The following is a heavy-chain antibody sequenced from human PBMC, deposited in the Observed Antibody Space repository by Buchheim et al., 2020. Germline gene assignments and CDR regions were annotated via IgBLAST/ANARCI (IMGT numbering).Heavy chain of an antibody. CDR2: IWYDGSNK. D-gene: IGHD3-22*01. Sequence: QVQLVESGGGVVQPGRSLRLSCAASGFTFSSYGMHWVRQAPGKGLEWVAVIWYDGSNKYYADSVKGRFTISRDNSKNTLYLQMNSLRAEDTAVYYCARDPVRAYYYDSSAGYYFDYWGQGT. CDR3: ARDPVRAYYYDSSAGYYFDY. V-gene: IGHV3-33*01. J-gene: IGHJ4*02. CDR1: GFTFSSYG.